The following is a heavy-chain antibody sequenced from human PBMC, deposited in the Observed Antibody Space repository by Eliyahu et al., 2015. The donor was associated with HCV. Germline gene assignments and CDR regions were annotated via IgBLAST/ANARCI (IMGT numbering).Heavy chain of an antibody. V-gene: IGHV4-34*01. CDR1: GGXFSGYY. CDR2: VNHSGST. D-gene: IGHD3-3*01. CDR3: ARGQISIFGVERYAW. Sequence: QVQLQQWGAGLLKPSETLSLTCXVDGGXFSGYYWSWIRQPPGKGLEWIGEVNHSGSTNYNLSLKSRVTISIDTSRKQFSLKLSSVTAADTAVYYCARGQISIFGVERYAWWGQGTLVTVSS. J-gene: IGHJ4*02.